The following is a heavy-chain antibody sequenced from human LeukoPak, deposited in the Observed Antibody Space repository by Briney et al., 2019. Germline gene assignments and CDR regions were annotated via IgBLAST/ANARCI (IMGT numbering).Heavy chain of an antibody. CDR2: ISSSSSYI. D-gene: IGHD6-13*01. V-gene: IGHV3-21*01. Sequence: PGGSLRLSCAASGFTFSSYAMSWVRQAPGKGLEWVSSISSSSSYIYYADSVKGRFTISRDNAKNSLYLQMNSLRAEDTAVYYCARDEPYSRAQNYWGQGTLVTVSS. J-gene: IGHJ4*02. CDR3: ARDEPYSRAQNY. CDR1: GFTFSSYA.